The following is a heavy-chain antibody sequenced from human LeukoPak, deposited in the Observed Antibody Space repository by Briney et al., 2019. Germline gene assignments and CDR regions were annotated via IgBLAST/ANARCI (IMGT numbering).Heavy chain of an antibody. Sequence: SETLSLTCSVSDGSINSYYWNWIRRPPGKGLEWIGYIYYNGNTNYSPSLKSRVTMSVDTSKNLFSLKVSSVTAADTAVYYCAKDFRIGYSAHFDYWGQGALVTVSS. CDR1: DGSINSYY. CDR2: IYYNGNT. V-gene: IGHV4-59*01. J-gene: IGHJ4*02. CDR3: AKDFRIGYSAHFDY. D-gene: IGHD2-21*01.